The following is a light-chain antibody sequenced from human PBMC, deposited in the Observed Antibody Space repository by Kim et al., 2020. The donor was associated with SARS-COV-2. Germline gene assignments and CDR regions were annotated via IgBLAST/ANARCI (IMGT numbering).Light chain of an antibody. V-gene: IGLV3-21*04. CDR3: QVWDVGHPV. J-gene: IGLJ3*02. Sequence: SVAPGQTARITCGGNNLSRKGVLWCHQKPGQAPVLVIYYDSDRPPGIPGRFSGSKSGNTATRTINRVEAGDEADYFCQVWDVGHPVFGGGTQLTVL. CDR1: NLSRKG. CDR2: YDS.